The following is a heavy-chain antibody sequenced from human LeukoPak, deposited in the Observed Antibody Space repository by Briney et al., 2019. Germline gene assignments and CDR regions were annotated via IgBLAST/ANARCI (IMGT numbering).Heavy chain of an antibody. CDR2: INHSGST. CDR1: GGSFSGYY. Sequence: PSETLSLTCAVYGGSFSGYYWSWLRQPPRKGLEWIGEINHSGSTNYNPSLKSRVTISVDTSKNQFSLKLSSVTAADTAVYYCAREEGLRYFDWGQGTLVTVSS. D-gene: IGHD3-9*01. J-gene: IGHJ4*02. CDR3: AREEGLRYFD. V-gene: IGHV4-34*01.